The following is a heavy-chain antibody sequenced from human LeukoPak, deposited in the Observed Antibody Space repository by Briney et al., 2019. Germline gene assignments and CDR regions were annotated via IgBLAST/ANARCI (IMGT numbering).Heavy chain of an antibody. D-gene: IGHD1-26*01. V-gene: IGHV3-30*02. J-gene: IGHJ6*03. CDR1: GFTFSSYG. Sequence: GGSLRLSCAASGFTFSSYGMHWVRQAPGKGLEWVAFIRYDGSNKYYADSVKGRFTISRDNSKNTLYLQMNSLRAEDTAVYYCAKDPQRSGSYVGPRGRKPGYMDVWGKGTTVTISS. CDR3: AKDPQRSGSYVGPRGRKPGYMDV. CDR2: IRYDGSNK.